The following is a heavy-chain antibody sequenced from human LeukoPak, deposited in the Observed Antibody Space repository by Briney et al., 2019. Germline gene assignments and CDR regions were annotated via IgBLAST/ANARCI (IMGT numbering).Heavy chain of an antibody. CDR3: TSGTESIAVAEFNY. V-gene: IGHV1-18*01. J-gene: IGHJ4*02. D-gene: IGHD6-19*01. Sequence: ASVQVSFKASGYTFTCYGISWVRQAPGQGLEWMGCISAYNGNTNYAQKLQGRVTMTTDTSTSTAYMELRSLRSDDTAVYYCTSGTESIAVAEFNYWGQGTLVTVSS. CDR1: GYTFTCYG. CDR2: ISAYNGNT.